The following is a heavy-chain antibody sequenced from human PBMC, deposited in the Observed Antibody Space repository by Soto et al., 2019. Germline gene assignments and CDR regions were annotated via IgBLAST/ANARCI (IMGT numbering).Heavy chain of an antibody. CDR1: GYTFTSYD. Sequence: QVQLVQSGAEVKKPGASVKVSCKASGYTFTSYDINWVRQATGQGLEWMGWMNPNSGNTGYAQKFQGRVTMTRNTSISTAYMDLSSLRSEDTAVYYCARERSAAGTGGFDPWGQGPLVTVSS. D-gene: IGHD6-13*01. CDR2: MNPNSGNT. CDR3: ARERSAAGTGGFDP. J-gene: IGHJ5*02. V-gene: IGHV1-8*01.